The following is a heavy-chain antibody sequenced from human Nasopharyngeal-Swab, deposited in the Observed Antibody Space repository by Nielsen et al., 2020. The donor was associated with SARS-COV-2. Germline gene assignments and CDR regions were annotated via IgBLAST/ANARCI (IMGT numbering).Heavy chain of an antibody. Sequence: WIRQPPGKGLEWIGSIYYSGSTYCNPSLKSRVTISVDTSKNQFSLKLSSVTAADTAVYYCARDRGRGYSYGSFHYWGQGTLVTVSS. J-gene: IGHJ4*02. CDR2: IYYSGST. V-gene: IGHV4-39*07. CDR3: ARDRGRGYSYGSFHY. D-gene: IGHD5-18*01.